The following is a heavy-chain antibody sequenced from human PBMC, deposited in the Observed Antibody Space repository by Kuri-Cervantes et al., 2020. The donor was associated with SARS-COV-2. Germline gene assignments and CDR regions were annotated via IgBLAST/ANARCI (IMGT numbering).Heavy chain of an antibody. V-gene: IGHV3-43*01. D-gene: IGHD1-26*01. CDR2: ISWDGGST. Sequence: GGSLRLSWAASGFTFADYTMHWVRHAPGKGLEWVSLISWDGGSTYYADSVKGRFTISRDNSKNSLYLQMNSLRTEDTALYYCAKGSSGSYEWFDPWGQGTLVTVSS. CDR3: AKGSSGSYEWFDP. J-gene: IGHJ5*02. CDR1: GFTFADYT.